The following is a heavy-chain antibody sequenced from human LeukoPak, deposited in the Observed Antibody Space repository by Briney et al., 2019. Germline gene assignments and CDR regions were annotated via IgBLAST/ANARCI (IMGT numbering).Heavy chain of an antibody. CDR3: AKLALGYSYGTDY. CDR2: ISGGGGST. D-gene: IGHD5-18*01. Sequence: GSLRLSCAASGFSFSTYAMSWVRQAPGKGLEWVSAISGGGGSTYYADSVKGRFTISRDNSKNTLYLQMNSLRAEDTAVYYCAKLALGYSYGTDYGGQGPLVTVS. CDR1: GFSFSTYA. V-gene: IGHV3-23*01. J-gene: IGHJ4*02.